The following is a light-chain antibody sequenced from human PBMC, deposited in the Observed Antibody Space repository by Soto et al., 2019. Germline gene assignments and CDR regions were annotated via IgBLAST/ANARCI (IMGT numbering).Light chain of an antibody. CDR1: SSDIGDYNY. CDR3: QTWATGIQV. CDR2: EVS. J-gene: IGLJ3*02. V-gene: IGLV2-14*01. Sequence: QSVLAQPASVSGSPGQSITISCTGTSSDIGDYNYVSWYQQNPGKAPKLLIYEVSDRPSGVSDRFSGSSSGADRYLTISSLQSEDEADYFCQTWATGIQVFGGGTKLTVL.